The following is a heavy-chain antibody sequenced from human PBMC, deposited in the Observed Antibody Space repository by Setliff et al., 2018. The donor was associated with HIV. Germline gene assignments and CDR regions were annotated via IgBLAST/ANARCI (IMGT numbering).Heavy chain of an antibody. Sequence: SETLSLTCAVYGGSFSGHYWTWIRQPPGKGLEWIGEVNHSGLSNFNPSLKSRLSIPVDTPKNQFSLKLTSVTATDTAVYYCARGGGFWSGQLDYWGQGTLVTVSS. D-gene: IGHD3-3*01. CDR3: ARGGGFWSGQLDY. CDR1: GGSFSGHY. V-gene: IGHV4-34*01. CDR2: VNHSGLS. J-gene: IGHJ4*02.